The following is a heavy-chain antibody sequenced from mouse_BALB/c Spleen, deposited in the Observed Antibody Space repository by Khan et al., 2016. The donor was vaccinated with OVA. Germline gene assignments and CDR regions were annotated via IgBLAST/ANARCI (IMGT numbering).Heavy chain of an antibody. J-gene: IGHJ2*01. CDR1: GYTFSSYW. CDR2: INPTSGYT. Sequence: VQLQQSGAEQAKPGASVKMSCKTSGYTFSSYWMHWVKQRPGQGLEWIGYINPTSGYTEYNEKFTDKATLSAEKSSSTAYMQLTSLTSEDSAVYYCARDRIDYWGQGTTLTVSS. CDR3: ARDRIDY. V-gene: IGHV1-7*01.